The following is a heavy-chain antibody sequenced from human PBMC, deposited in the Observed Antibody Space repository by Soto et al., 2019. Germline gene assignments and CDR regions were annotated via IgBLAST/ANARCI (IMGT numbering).Heavy chain of an antibody. CDR2: ISYDGSNK. D-gene: IGHD5-18*01. Sequence: PVGSLRLSCAASGFTFSSYGMHWVRQAPGKGLEWVAVISYDGSNKYYADSVKGRFTISRDNSKNTLYLQMNSLRAEDTAVYYCAKGYRDFDYWGQGTLVTVSS. V-gene: IGHV3-30*18. J-gene: IGHJ4*02. CDR1: GFTFSSYG. CDR3: AKGYRDFDY.